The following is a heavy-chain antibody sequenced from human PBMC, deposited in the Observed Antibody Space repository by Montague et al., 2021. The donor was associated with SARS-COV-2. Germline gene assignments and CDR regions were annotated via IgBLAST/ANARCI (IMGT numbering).Heavy chain of an antibody. J-gene: IGHJ6*02. CDR1: GGSISSSSYY. D-gene: IGHD3-22*01. CDR2: IYYTGST. V-gene: IGHV4-39*07. CDR3: ARDTRIAMLVVVTRYGLDV. Sequence: SETLSLTCTVSGGSISSSSYYGGWIRQPPGKGLEWIGSIYYTGSTYYNPSLKSRVTISVDTSKNQFSLKLSSVAAADTAVYYCARDTRIAMLVVVTRYGLDVWGQGTTVTVSS.